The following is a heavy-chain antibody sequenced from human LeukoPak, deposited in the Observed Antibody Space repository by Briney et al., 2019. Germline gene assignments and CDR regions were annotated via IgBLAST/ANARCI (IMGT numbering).Heavy chain of an antibody. CDR1: GYTFTVYY. CDR2: INPNSGGT. V-gene: IGHV1-2*02. D-gene: IGHD3-22*01. Sequence: GASVKVSCKASGYTFTVYYMHWVRQAPGQGPEWMGWINPNSGGTNYAQKFQGRVTMTRDTSISTAYMELSRLRSDDTAVYYCARYDSTGPLPDYWGQGTLVTVSS. CDR3: ARYDSTGPLPDY. J-gene: IGHJ4*02.